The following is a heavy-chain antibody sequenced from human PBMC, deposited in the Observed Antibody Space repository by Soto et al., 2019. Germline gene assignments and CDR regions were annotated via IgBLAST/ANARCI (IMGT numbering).Heavy chain of an antibody. D-gene: IGHD2-8*02. CDR1: GGSISSYY. V-gene: IGHV4-59*01. J-gene: IGHJ4*02. CDR3: ARRSGGNFDY. Sequence: SETLSLTCTVSGGSISSYYWSWIRQPPGKGLEWIGYIYYSGSTNYNPSLKSRVTISVDTSKNQFSLKLTSVTAADTAVYYCARRSGGNFDYWGQGTLVTVSS. CDR2: IYYSGST.